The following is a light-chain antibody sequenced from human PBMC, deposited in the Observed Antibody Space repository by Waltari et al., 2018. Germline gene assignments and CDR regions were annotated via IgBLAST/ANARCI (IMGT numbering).Light chain of an antibody. Sequence: IVLTQSPATLSLFPGERAPLSCRASQSVRSYLALYQQKPGKAPRLLIYDTSYRATGVPVRFSGSGSGTDYTLTISSLEPEDFAVYYCQHRSVWPLTFGGGTKVEMK. CDR2: DTS. V-gene: IGKV3-11*01. J-gene: IGKJ4*01. CDR3: QHRSVWPLT. CDR1: QSVRSY.